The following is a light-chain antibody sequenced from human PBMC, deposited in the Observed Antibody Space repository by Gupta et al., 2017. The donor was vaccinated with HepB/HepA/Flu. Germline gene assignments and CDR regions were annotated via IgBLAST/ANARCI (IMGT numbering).Light chain of an antibody. V-gene: IGLV1-44*01. Sequence: QSVLTQPPSASGTPGQRVTISCSGSSSNIGRNTVNWYQQLPGKEPKLLIENKNQRPSGITDRGSCDKSGTDASPVIRGLQSEEEADDYWAEWEDNMNGVLFGGGTKLTVL. J-gene: IGLJ2*01. CDR1: SSNIGRNT. CDR3: AEWEDNMNGVL. CDR2: NKN.